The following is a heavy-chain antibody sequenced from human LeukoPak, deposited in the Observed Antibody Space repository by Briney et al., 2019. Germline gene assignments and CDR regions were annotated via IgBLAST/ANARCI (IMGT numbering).Heavy chain of an antibody. V-gene: IGHV4-34*01. Sequence: PSETLSLTCAVYGGSFSGHYWSWIRQPPGKGLEWMGEINHSGSTNYNPSLKSRVTISVDTSKNQFSLKLSSVTAADTAVYYCARNGAYCGGDCYSDYWGQGTLVTVSS. J-gene: IGHJ4*02. D-gene: IGHD2-21*01. CDR1: GGSFSGHY. CDR2: INHSGST. CDR3: ARNGAYCGGDCYSDY.